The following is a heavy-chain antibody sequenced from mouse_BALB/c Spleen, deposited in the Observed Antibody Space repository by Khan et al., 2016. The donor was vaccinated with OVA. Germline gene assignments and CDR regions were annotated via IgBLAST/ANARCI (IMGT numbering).Heavy chain of an antibody. D-gene: IGHD1-1*01. CDR1: GYSFTNYI. V-gene: IGHV1S136*01. J-gene: IGHJ3*01. CDR3: ARDYGRSFWFAY. Sequence: VQLQQSGPELVKPGASVKISCQASGYSFTNYIIHWVKQKPGQGLEWIGYINPYNDGAKYNEKFKGKATLTSDKSSSTAYMELSGLTSEDSAVYYCARDYGRSFWFAYWGQGTLFTVSA. CDR2: INPYNDGA.